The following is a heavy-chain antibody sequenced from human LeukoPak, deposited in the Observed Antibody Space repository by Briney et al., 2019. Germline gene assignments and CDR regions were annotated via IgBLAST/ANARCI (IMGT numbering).Heavy chain of an antibody. Sequence: GGSLRLSCAASGFTFSSYAMSWVRQAPGKGLEWVSAISGSGSSTYYADSVKGRFTISRDNSKNTLYLQMNSLRAEDTAVYYCAKDPRIAVALYYFDYWGQGTLVTVSS. CDR2: ISGSGSST. CDR1: GFTFSSYA. CDR3: AKDPRIAVALYYFDY. D-gene: IGHD6-19*01. J-gene: IGHJ4*02. V-gene: IGHV3-23*01.